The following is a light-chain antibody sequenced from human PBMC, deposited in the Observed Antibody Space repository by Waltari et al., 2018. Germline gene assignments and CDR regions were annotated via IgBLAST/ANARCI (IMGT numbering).Light chain of an antibody. V-gene: IGLV1-40*01. CDR3: QSFDSSLNAVL. Sequence: QSVPTQPPSVSGAPGQRVTISCTGSSSNIGAGYDVSWYQQFPGTAPKLLIYHNSNRPSGVPDRFSGSKSGTSASLAITGLLAEDEADYYCQSFDSSLNAVLFGGGTKLTVL. CDR2: HNS. J-gene: IGLJ2*01. CDR1: SSNIGAGYD.